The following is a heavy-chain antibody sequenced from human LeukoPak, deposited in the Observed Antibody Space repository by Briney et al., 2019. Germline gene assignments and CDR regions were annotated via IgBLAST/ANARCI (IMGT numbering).Heavy chain of an antibody. D-gene: IGHD3-10*01. CDR3: ATGSQDN. Sequence: PGGSLRLSCAASGFTFSSYAMHWVRQAPGKGLEWVAVISYDGSNKYYADSVKGRFTISRDNSKNTLYLQMNSLRAEDTAVYYCATGSQDNWGQGTLVTVSS. CDR2: ISYDGSNK. CDR1: GFTFSSYA. J-gene: IGHJ4*02. V-gene: IGHV3-30-3*01.